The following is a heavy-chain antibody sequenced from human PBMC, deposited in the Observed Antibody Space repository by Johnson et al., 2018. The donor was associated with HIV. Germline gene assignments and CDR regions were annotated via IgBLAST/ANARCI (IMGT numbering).Heavy chain of an antibody. CDR1: GFIFSRYD. V-gene: IGHV3-11*04. J-gene: IGHJ3*02. CDR2: ISSGGDST. D-gene: IGHD4-17*01. CDR3: AKHLDGDSNDAFDI. Sequence: QVQLVESGGGLVKPGGSLRLSCAASGFIFSRYDMHWVRQVPGKGLEWVSYISSGGDSTYYTDSVKGRFTISRDNSKNTLYLQVNSLRAEDTAVYYCAKHLDGDSNDAFDIWGQGTMVTVSS.